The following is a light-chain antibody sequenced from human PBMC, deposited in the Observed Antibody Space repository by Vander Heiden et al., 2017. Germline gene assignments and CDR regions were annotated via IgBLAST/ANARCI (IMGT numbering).Light chain of an antibody. J-gene: IGLJ2*01. CDR3: QVWDSSIVV. CDR1: NIQRTN. CDR2: RDS. Sequence: SYELTQPLSVSVALGQTARSTCGGNNIQRTNVHWSQPKQDHAPVLFIYRDSNRPSGIPERFSGSNSRNTATLTISRAQAGDDADYYCQVWDSSIVVFGGGTKLTVL. V-gene: IGLV3-9*01.